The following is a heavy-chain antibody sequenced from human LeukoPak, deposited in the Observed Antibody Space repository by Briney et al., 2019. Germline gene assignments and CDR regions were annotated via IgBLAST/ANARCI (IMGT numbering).Heavy chain of an antibody. J-gene: IGHJ5*02. CDR1: GGSFSGYY. CDR3: ARTIGWFDP. Sequence: SETLSLTCAVYGGSFSGYYWSWIRQPPGKGLEWIGEINHSGSTNYNPSLKSRVTISVDTPKNQFSLKLSSVTAADTAVYYCARTIGWFDPWGQGTLVTVSS. CDR2: INHSGST. V-gene: IGHV4-34*01. D-gene: IGHD3-10*01.